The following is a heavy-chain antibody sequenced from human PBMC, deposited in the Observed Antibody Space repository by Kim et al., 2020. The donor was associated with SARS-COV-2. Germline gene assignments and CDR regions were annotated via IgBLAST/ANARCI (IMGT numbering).Heavy chain of an antibody. J-gene: IGHJ3*01. CDR2: IRGGSAGT. V-gene: IGHV3-23*01. CDR3: ARRHSGRGYDAFDC. D-gene: IGHD3-16*01. CDR1: GFTFSNYA. Sequence: GGSLRRSCAASGFTFSNYAMSWVRQAPGKGLEWVSHIRGGSAGTSYADSVKGRFTISRDNSKNTLYLQLNRLRAEDTAVYYCARRHSGRGYDAFDCWGHGTMVNVSS.